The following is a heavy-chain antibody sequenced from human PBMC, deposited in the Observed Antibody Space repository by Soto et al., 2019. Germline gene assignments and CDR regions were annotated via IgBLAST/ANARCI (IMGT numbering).Heavy chain of an antibody. V-gene: IGHV3-33*01. D-gene: IGHD3-16*02. CDR1: GFTFSSYG. J-gene: IGHJ6*02. Sequence: QVQLVESGGGVVQPGRSLRLSCAASGFTFSSYGMHWVRQAPGKGLEWVAVIWYDGSNKYYADSVKGRFTISRDNSKNTLDLQMNSLRAEDTAVYYCARVRMITFGGVITPYYYYGMDVWGQGTTVTVSS. CDR3: ARVRMITFGGVITPYYYYGMDV. CDR2: IWYDGSNK.